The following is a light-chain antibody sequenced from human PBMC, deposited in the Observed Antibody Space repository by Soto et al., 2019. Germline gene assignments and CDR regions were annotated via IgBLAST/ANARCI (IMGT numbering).Light chain of an antibody. Sequence: EVVLTQSPVTLSLSPGERATLSCRASQSFRGLLAWYQQKPGQAPRLVIYDAYNRETGIPPRFSGSGAGTECTRTISSLEPEDAAVDYCQQRHMWTITFGQGTRLENK. CDR3: QQRHMWTIT. CDR2: DAY. J-gene: IGKJ5*01. V-gene: IGKV3-11*01. CDR1: QSFRGL.